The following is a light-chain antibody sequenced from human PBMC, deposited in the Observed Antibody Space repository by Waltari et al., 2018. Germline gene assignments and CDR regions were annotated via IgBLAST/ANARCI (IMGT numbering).Light chain of an antibody. CDR2: GAS. CDR3: QQYNNWPRT. CDR1: QSVSSN. V-gene: IGKV3-15*01. Sequence: EIVMTQSPATLSVSPGERATLSCRASQSVSSNLAWYQQKPGQAPRLLIYGASTRATGIPARFSGSESGTEFTLTISSLQSEDFAVYYCQQYNNWPRTFGQGTKVGIK. J-gene: IGKJ1*01.